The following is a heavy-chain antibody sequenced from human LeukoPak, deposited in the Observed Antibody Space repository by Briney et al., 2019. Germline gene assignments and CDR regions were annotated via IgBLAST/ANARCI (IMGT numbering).Heavy chain of an antibody. CDR1: GGSISSYY. CDR3: ARVLLAFNWFDP. J-gene: IGHJ5*02. CDR2: IYYSGST. D-gene: IGHD5-12*01. V-gene: IGHV4-59*01. Sequence: SETLSLTCTVSGGSISSYYWSWIRQPPRKGLEWIGYIYYSGSTNYNPSLKSRVTISVDTSKNQFSLKLSSVTAADTAVYYCARVLLAFNWFDPWGQGTLVTVSS.